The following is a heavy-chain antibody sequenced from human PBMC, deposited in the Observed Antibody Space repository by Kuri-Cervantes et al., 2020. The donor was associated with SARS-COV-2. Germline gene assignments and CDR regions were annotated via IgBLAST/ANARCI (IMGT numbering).Heavy chain of an antibody. CDR3: ARGILGCRDGYNMGHY. J-gene: IGHJ4*02. D-gene: IGHD5-24*01. V-gene: IGHV4-4*07. CDR1: GGSISSYY. Sequence: GSLRLSCTVSGGSISSYYWSWIRQPAGKGLEWIGRIYTDGSTNYNPSLKSRVIISINTSRNQFSLKLNSVTAADTAMYYCARGILGCRDGYNMGHYWGQGMLVTVSS. CDR2: IYTDGST.